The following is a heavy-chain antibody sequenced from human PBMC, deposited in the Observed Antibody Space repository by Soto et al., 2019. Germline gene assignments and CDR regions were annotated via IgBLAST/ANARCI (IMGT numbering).Heavy chain of an antibody. D-gene: IGHD3-3*01. Sequence: QLHLVHSGAVVKKPGASVTVSCSASGYPVTAYYMHWVRQAPGRGLEWMGGINPATGAAKYTQTFQGRVTMARDTSTSTVFMELSGLTSEATAVFYWAGGGGVGVAGSAAFDMWGQGTLVTVSS. J-gene: IGHJ3*02. CDR3: AGGGGVGVAGSAAFDM. V-gene: IGHV1-2*02. CDR1: GYPVTAYY. CDR2: INPATGAA.